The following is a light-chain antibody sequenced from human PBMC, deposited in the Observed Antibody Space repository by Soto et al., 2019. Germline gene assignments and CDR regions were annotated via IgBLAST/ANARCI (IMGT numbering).Light chain of an antibody. CDR1: QGISNF. Sequence: DSEMIQSVSSLSEYGGDRVTITCRASQGISNFLAWYQQKPGRAPKLLIYAASTLQSGVPSRFSGSGSGTDFTLTISSLHPEDVATYYCQKYDRAPFTFGPGTKVDIK. CDR2: AAS. CDR3: QKYDRAPFT. V-gene: IGKV1-27*01. J-gene: IGKJ3*01.